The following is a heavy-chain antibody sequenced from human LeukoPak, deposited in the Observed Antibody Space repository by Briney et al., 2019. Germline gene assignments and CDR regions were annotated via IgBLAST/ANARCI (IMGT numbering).Heavy chain of an antibody. J-gene: IGHJ4*02. CDR1: GFTFDNHA. CDR3: ARDSPDYYGSGSYLSDY. Sequence: GGSLRLSCAASGFTFDNHAMHWVRQVPGTGLEWVSGITWNSGNIAYADSVKGRFTISRDNAKNSLYLQMNSLRAEDTAVYYCARDSPDYYGSGSYLSDYWGQGTLVTVSS. CDR2: ITWNSGNI. V-gene: IGHV3-9*01. D-gene: IGHD3-10*01.